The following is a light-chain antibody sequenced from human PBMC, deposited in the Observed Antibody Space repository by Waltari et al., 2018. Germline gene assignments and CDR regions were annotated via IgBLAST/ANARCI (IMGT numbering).Light chain of an antibody. CDR3: QQYGTSPET. V-gene: IGKV3-20*01. J-gene: IGKJ1*01. CDR1: QSVTSND. CDR2: GAS. Sequence: ELVLTQSPGPPSLSVGERATPSCWASQSVTSNDLAWYQQKPGQAPRLLIYGASNRSTGIPDRFSGSGSATDFTLTISRLGPDDFAVYYCQQYGTSPETFGQGTKVEIK.